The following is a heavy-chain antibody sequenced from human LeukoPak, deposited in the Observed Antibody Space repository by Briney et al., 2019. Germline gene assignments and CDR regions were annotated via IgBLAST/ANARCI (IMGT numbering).Heavy chain of an antibody. D-gene: IGHD3-10*02. CDR2: FFQSEKS. CDR3: ARVLPVPYLLDS. J-gene: IGHJ4*02. CDR1: GHSTTRGYY. V-gene: IGHV4-38-2*01. Sequence: SETLSLTCGISGHSTTRGYYWAWFRQSPGKGPEWIATFFQSEKSFYNASLESRVIMSLDTSKSQLSLNLTSVTAADMAVYYCARVLPVPYLLDSWGQGTHVTVSS.